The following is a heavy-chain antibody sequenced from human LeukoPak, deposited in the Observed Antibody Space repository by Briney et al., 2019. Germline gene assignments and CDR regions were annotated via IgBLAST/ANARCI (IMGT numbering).Heavy chain of an antibody. CDR1: GGSISSSSYY. CDR3: GRNYYYYMDV. CDR2: IYYSGST. V-gene: IGHV4-39*01. J-gene: IGHJ6*03. Sequence: SETLSLTCTVSGGSISSSSYYWGWIRQPPGKGLEWIGRIYYSGSTYYNPSLKGRVTISVDTSKNQFSLKLSSVTAADTAVYYCGRNYYYYMDVWGKGTTVTISS.